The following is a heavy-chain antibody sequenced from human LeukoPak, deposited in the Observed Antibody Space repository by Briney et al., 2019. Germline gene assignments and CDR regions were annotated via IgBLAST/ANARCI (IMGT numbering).Heavy chain of an antibody. Sequence: GKTLTLSCVASQFTFSHYAMHWVRQAPGRGLEWVAVIWSDGTNQYCADSVRGRFTISRDDSQKTVYLHMNGLRVEDTAVYFCARDAQRGFDYSNSLRYWGQGTLVTVSS. CDR2: IWSDGTNQ. V-gene: IGHV3-33*01. D-gene: IGHD4-11*01. J-gene: IGHJ4*02. CDR1: QFTFSHYA. CDR3: ARDAQRGFDYSNSLRY.